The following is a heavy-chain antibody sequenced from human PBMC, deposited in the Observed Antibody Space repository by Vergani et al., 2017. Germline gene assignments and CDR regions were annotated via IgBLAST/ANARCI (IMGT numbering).Heavy chain of an antibody. V-gene: IGHV1-18*04. D-gene: IGHD2-21*01. CDR1: GYTFTSYG. J-gene: IGHJ6*02. CDR3: ARRLVVVKDGMDV. Sequence: QVQLVQSGAEVKKPGASVKVSCKASGYTFTSYGISWVRQAPGQGLEWMGWISAYNGNTNYAQKLQGRVTMTTDTSTSTAYMELSSLKASDTAMYYCARRLVVVKDGMDVWGQGTTVTVSS. CDR2: ISAYNGNT.